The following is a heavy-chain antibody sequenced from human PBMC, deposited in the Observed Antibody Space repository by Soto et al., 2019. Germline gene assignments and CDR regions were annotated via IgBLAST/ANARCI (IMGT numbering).Heavy chain of an antibody. CDR3: ARPTTPGYCSGGSCYPY. Sequence: GGSLRLSCAASGFTFSSYSMNWVRQAPGKGLEWVSYISTSSSTIYYVDSVKGRFTISRDNAKNSLYLQMNSLRAEDTAVYYCARPTTPGYCSGGSCYPYWGQGTLVTVSS. CDR1: GFTFSSYS. CDR2: ISTSSSTI. V-gene: IGHV3-48*04. J-gene: IGHJ4*02. D-gene: IGHD2-15*01.